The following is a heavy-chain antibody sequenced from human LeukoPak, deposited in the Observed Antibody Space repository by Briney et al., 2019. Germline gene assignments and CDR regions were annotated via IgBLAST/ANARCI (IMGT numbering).Heavy chain of an antibody. CDR3: ARDLSSGWTWFDP. Sequence: ASVKVSCKASGYTFTVYYMHWVRQAPGQGLEWMGWINPNSGGTNYAQKFQGRVTMTRDTSISTAYMELSSLRSDDTAVYYCARDLSSGWTWFDPWGQGTLVTVSS. J-gene: IGHJ5*02. V-gene: IGHV1-2*02. CDR1: GYTFTVYY. CDR2: INPNSGGT. D-gene: IGHD6-19*01.